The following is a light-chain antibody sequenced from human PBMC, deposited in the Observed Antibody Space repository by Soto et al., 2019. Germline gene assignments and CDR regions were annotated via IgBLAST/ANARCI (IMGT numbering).Light chain of an antibody. CDR2: SAS. CDR1: QRISDT. V-gene: IGKV3-15*01. Sequence: EIVMTQSPATLSVSPGGRATLSCRASQRISDTLAWYQQKPGPAPRLLIYSASRGATGFPARFSGSGSGTDFTLTISSLQSENFAVYYCQQYNNWPWTFGQGTKVDIK. CDR3: QQYNNWPWT. J-gene: IGKJ1*01.